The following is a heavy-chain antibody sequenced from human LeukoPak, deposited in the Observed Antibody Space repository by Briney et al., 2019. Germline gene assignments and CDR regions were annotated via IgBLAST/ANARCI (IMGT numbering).Heavy chain of an antibody. Sequence: SETLSLTCAVYGGSFSGYYWSWIRQPPGKGLEWIGEINHSGSTNYNPSLKSRVTISVDTSKNQFSLKLSSVTAAVTAVYYCARDVVVVVPAEDYYYYGMDVWGQGTTVTVSS. J-gene: IGHJ6*02. CDR3: ARDVVVVVPAEDYYYYGMDV. V-gene: IGHV4-34*01. D-gene: IGHD2-2*01. CDR1: GGSFSGYY. CDR2: INHSGST.